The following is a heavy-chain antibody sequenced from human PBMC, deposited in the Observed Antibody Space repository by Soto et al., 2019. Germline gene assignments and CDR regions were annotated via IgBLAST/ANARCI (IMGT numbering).Heavy chain of an antibody. J-gene: IGHJ6*02. D-gene: IGHD3-10*01. Sequence: QVQLVQSGAEVKKPGASVKVSCKASGYTFTSYGISWVRQAPGQGLEWMGWISAYNGNTNYAQKLQGRGTMTPDTSTSTACMELRSLRSDDTAVYYCARDLEIWFGDIGLSYYYYGMDVWGQGTTVTVSS. CDR1: GYTFTSYG. V-gene: IGHV1-18*01. CDR2: ISAYNGNT. CDR3: ARDLEIWFGDIGLSYYYYGMDV.